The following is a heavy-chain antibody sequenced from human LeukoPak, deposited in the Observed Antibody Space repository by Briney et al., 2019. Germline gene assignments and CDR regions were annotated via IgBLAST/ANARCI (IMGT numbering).Heavy chain of an antibody. CDR2: ISSSGSPI. V-gene: IGHV3-11*01. CDR3: AVDILTGPSPFDP. D-gene: IGHD3-9*01. J-gene: IGHJ5*02. CDR1: GFTFSDYY. Sequence: GGSLRLSCAASGFTFSDYYMSWIRQAPGKGLEWGSYISSSGSPIYYADSVKGRFTISRGNAKNSLYLQMNSLRAEDTAVYYCAVDILTGPSPFDPWGQGTLVTVSS.